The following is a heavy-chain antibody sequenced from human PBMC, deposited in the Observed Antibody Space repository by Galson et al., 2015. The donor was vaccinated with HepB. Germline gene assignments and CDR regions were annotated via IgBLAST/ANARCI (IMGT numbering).Heavy chain of an antibody. CDR2: IYYSGST. V-gene: IGHV4-31*03. D-gene: IGHD3-10*01. CDR3: ARAPYYGSGTYGAFAI. CDR1: GGSISGSNYY. Sequence: TLSLTCTVSGGSISGSNYYWTWIRQHPGKGLECIGCIYYSGSTYYSPSLKSRVTISVDTSKNQFSLKLSSVTAADTAMYYCARAPYYGSGTYGAFAIWGQGTTVTVSS. J-gene: IGHJ3*02.